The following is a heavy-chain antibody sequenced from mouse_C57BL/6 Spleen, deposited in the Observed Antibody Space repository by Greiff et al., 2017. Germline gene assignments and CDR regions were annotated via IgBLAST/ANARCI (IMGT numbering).Heavy chain of an antibody. CDR1: GFTFSSYG. CDR3: ARKTYGSTIDY. D-gene: IGHD1-1*01. Sequence: EVKLQESGGDLVKPGGSLKLSCAASGFTFSSYGLSWVRQTPDKRLEWVATISSGGSYTYYPDSVKGRFTISRDNAKNTLYLQMSSLKSEDTAMYYCARKTYGSTIDYWGQGTTLTVSS. V-gene: IGHV5-6*01. J-gene: IGHJ2*01. CDR2: ISSGGSYT.